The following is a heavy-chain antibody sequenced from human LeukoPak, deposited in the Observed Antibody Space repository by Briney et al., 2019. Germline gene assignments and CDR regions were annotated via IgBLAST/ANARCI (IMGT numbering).Heavy chain of an antibody. V-gene: IGHV3-74*01. CDR1: GFSFSSHW. Sequence: PGGSLRLSCAASGFSFSSHWMHWVRQAPGKGLVWVSVISPDGRSTSYADSVKGRFTIPRDNAKNSLYLQMNSLRAEDTAVYYCARDGYSSSIPFDYWGQGTLVTVSS. D-gene: IGHD6-6*01. CDR2: ISPDGRST. J-gene: IGHJ4*02. CDR3: ARDGYSSSIPFDY.